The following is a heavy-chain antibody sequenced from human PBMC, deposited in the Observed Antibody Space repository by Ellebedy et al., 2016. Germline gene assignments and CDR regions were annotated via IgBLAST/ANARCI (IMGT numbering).Heavy chain of an antibody. Sequence: GESLKISXAASGFTFSDSDMNWVRQAPGKGLEWVSTISTRSNYIYYTGSVKGRFTISRDNAKNSLYLQMNSLRAEDTAVYYCARELGGRIAVAGSDYWGQGTLVTVSS. V-gene: IGHV3-21*06. CDR3: ARELGGRIAVAGSDY. D-gene: IGHD6-19*01. J-gene: IGHJ4*02. CDR1: GFTFSDSD. CDR2: ISTRSNYI.